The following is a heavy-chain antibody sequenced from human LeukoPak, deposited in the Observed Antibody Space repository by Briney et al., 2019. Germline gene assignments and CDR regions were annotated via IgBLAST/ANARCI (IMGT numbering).Heavy chain of an antibody. CDR1: GFTFDDYA. J-gene: IGHJ4*02. CDR3: AKGGYSSSYYFDY. Sequence: GGSLRLSCAASGFTFDDYAMHWVRQAPGKGLEWVSGISWNSGSIRYADSVKGRFTISRDNAKNSLYLQMNSLRAEDMALYYCAKGGYSSSYYFDYWGQGTLVTVSS. V-gene: IGHV3-9*03. D-gene: IGHD6-6*01. CDR2: ISWNSGSI.